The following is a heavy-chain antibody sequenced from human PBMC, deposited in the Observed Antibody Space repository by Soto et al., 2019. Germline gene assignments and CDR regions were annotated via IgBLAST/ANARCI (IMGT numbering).Heavy chain of an antibody. CDR1: GFTFRSYW. CDR3: ARVMGTDRWSNHAFDL. CDR2: IKQDGSEK. J-gene: IGHJ3*01. V-gene: IGHV3-7*04. Sequence: EVQLVESGGGLVQPGGSLRLSCAASGFTFRSYWMSWVRQAPGMGLEWVAIIKQDGSEKYYVDSVKGRFTISRDNAKNSLFLQMNSLRVEDTAVYLCARVMGTDRWSNHAFDLWGQGTMVTVSS. D-gene: IGHD6-13*01.